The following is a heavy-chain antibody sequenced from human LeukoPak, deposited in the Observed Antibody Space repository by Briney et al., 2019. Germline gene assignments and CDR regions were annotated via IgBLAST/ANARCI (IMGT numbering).Heavy chain of an antibody. D-gene: IGHD3-10*01. CDR1: GFTFSTYA. CDR3: AKDLGISGWSFDY. CDR2: IYGSGIST. V-gene: IGHV3-23*05. Sequence: GGSLRLSCAASGFTFSTYAMSWVRQAPGKVLEWVSSIYGSGISTYYADSVKGRFTISRDNSKNTLYLQMNSLRAEDTAVYYCAKDLGISGWSFDYWGQGTLVTVSS. J-gene: IGHJ4*02.